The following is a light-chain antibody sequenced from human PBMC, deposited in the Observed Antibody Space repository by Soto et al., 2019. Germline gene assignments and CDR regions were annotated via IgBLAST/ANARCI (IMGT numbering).Light chain of an antibody. CDR3: QQYLNRLT. CDR1: QSVSSN. V-gene: IGKV3-15*01. Sequence: EIVMTQSPATLSVSPGERATLSCRASQSVSSNLVWYQQKPGQAPRLLIYGASTRATGIPASFSGSGSGTEFTPTINNLQYEHFAVYYCQQYLNRLTFGGGPKVEIK. J-gene: IGKJ4*01. CDR2: GAS.